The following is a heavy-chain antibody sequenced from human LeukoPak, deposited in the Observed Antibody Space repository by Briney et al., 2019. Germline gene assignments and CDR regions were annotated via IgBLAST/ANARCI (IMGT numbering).Heavy chain of an antibody. CDR3: ARERYDFWSGYVDY. D-gene: IGHD3-3*01. V-gene: IGHV3-30-3*01. J-gene: IGHJ4*02. CDR2: ISYDGSNK. Sequence: PGGSLRLSCAASGFTFSSYAMHWVRQDPGKGLEWVAVISYDGSNKYYADSVKGRFTISRDNSKNTLYLQMNSLRAEDTAVYYCARERYDFWSGYVDYWGQGTLVTVSS. CDR1: GFTFSSYA.